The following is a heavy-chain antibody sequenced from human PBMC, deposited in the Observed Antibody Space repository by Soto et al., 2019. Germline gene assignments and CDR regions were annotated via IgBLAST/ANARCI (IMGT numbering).Heavy chain of an antibody. V-gene: IGHV4-59*08. CDR2: IYYSGST. J-gene: IGHJ4*02. D-gene: IGHD5-12*01. CDR1: GGSISSYY. CDR3: ARGLVVATYYFDY. Sequence: SETLALTCTVSGGSISSYYWSWIRQPPGKGLEWIGYIYYSGSTNYNPSLKSRVTISVDTSKNQFSLKLSSVTAADTAVYYCARGLVVATYYFDYWGQGTLVTVSS.